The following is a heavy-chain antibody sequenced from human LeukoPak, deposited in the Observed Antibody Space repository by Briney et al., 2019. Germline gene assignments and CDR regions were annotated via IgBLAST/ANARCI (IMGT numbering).Heavy chain of an antibody. V-gene: IGHV1-18*04. CDR2: ISAYNGNT. Sequence: ASVKVSCKASGYTFNGYYMHWVRQAPGQGLEWMGWISAYNGNTNYAQKLQGRVTITTDTSTSTAYMELRSLRSDDTAVYYCARGRGYCGGDCYLFYCWGKLIIVTV. J-gene: IGHJ4*02. D-gene: IGHD2-21*02. CDR3: ARGRGYCGGDCYLFYC. CDR1: GYTFNGYY.